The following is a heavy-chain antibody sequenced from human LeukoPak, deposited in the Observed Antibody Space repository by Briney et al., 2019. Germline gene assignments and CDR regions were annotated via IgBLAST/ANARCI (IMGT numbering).Heavy chain of an antibody. J-gene: IGHJ4*02. D-gene: IGHD2-2*01. CDR3: ARFYCSSTSCLEDY. CDR2: INSDGSST. V-gene: IGHV3-74*01. Sequence: GRSLRLSCAASGFTFSTYWMHWVRHAPGKGLVWVSRINSDGSSTSYAGSVKGRFTISRDNAKNTLYLQMNSLRAEDTAVYYCARFYCSSTSCLEDYWGQGTLVTVSS. CDR1: GFTFSTYW.